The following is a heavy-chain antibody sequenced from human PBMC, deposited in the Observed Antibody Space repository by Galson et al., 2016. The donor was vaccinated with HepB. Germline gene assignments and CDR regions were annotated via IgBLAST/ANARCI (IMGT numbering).Heavy chain of an antibody. Sequence: SLRLSCAASGFSFSDSYMTWIRQAPGKGLEWLSHISGSGSYIHYADSVKGRFTISRDNTKISLFLQMNSLTAADTAVYYCARYGTIKNLDSFDIWGQGKMVSGSS. V-gene: IGHV3-11*01. D-gene: IGHD1/OR15-1a*01. J-gene: IGHJ3*02. CDR1: GFSFSDSY. CDR3: ARYGTIKNLDSFDI. CDR2: ISGSGSYI.